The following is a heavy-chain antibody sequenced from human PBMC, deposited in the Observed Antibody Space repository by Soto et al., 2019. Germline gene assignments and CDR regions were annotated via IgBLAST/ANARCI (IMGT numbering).Heavy chain of an antibody. V-gene: IGHV3-23*01. J-gene: IGHJ4*02. CDR1: GFTFSSYA. CDR2: ISGSDGST. CDR3: AKDPRITIFGVVILPSYYFDY. Sequence: GGSLRLSCAASGFTFSSYAMSWVRQAPWKGLEWVSAISGSDGSTYYADSVKGRFTISRDNSKNTLYLQMNSLRAEDTAVYYCAKDPRITIFGVVILPSYYFDYWXQXTLVTVSS. D-gene: IGHD3-3*01.